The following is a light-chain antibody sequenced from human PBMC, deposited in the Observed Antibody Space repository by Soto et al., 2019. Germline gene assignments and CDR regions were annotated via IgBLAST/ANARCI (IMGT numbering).Light chain of an antibody. V-gene: IGKV3-11*01. CDR2: DAS. J-gene: IGKJ1*01. Sequence: EIVFTQSPATLSLSPGERATLSCRASQSVSSYLAWYQQKPGQCPTLLIYDASNRATGIPARFSGSGSGTEFTLTISSLQSEDFAFYYCQQYSNWPPWTFGQGTKVDI. CDR3: QQYSNWPPWT. CDR1: QSVSSY.